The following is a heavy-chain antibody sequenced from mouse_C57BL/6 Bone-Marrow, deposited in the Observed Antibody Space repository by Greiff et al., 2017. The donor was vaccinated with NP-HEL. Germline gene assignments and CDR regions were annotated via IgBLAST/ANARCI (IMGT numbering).Heavy chain of an antibody. CDR3: AREKGIWLRRDWYFDV. CDR2: IDPSDSYT. J-gene: IGHJ1*03. Sequence: QVQLQQPGAELVKPGASVKLSCKASGYTFTSYWMQWVKQRPGQGLAWIGEIDPSDSYTNYNQKFKGKATLTVDTSSSTAYMQLSSLTSEDSAVYYCAREKGIWLRRDWYFDVWGTGTTVTVSS. D-gene: IGHD2-2*01. V-gene: IGHV1-50*01. CDR1: GYTFTSYW.